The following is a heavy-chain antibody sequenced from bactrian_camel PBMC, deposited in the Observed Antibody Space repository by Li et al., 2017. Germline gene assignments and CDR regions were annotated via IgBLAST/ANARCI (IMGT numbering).Heavy chain of an antibody. Sequence: HVQLVESGGGLVQPGGSLRLSCAASGFTFSTTYMGWVRQAPGKGPEWVSSISSDGTKTTYADSVKGRGTISQDNAKNKVYLQVDSLKAEDTAMYYCAAGWSFGVGTLLRRHVNYWGQGTQVTVS. CDR3: AAGWSFGVGTLLRRHVNY. D-gene: IGHD3*01. J-gene: IGHJ4*01. V-gene: IGHV3-2*01. CDR2: ISSDGTKT. CDR1: GFTFSTTY.